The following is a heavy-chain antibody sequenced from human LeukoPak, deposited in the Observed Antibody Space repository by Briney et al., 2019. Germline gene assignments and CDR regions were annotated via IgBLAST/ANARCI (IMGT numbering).Heavy chain of an antibody. J-gene: IGHJ4*02. CDR3: AGEAGYKPTYYFDY. CDR1: GGSISSYY. CDR2: IYYSGST. D-gene: IGHD5-24*01. Sequence: SETLSLTCTVSGGSISSYYWSWIRQPPGKGLEWIGYIYYSGSTNYNPSLKSRVTISVDTSKTQFSLKLSSVTAADTAVYYCAGEAGYKPTYYFDYWGQGSLVTVSS. V-gene: IGHV4-59*01.